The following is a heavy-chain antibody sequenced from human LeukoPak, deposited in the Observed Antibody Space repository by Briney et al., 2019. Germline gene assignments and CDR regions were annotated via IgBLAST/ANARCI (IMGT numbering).Heavy chain of an antibody. D-gene: IGHD1-20*01. CDR1: GYTFTSYG. V-gene: IGHV1-18*01. J-gene: IGHJ4*02. CDR3: ARDMDNWNYFDY. Sequence: EASVTVSCKASGYTFTSYGISWVRQAPGQGLEWMGWISAYNGNTNYAQKLQGRVTMTTDTSTSTAYMELRSLRSDDTAVYYCARDMDNWNYFDYWGQGTLVTVSS. CDR2: ISAYNGNT.